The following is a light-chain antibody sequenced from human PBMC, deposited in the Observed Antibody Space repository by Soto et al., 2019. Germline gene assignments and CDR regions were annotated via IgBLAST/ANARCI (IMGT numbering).Light chain of an antibody. Sequence: EIVLTQSPGTLSLSPGERATLSCRASQSVSSSYLAWYQQKPGQAPRLLIYCASSRATGIPDRFSGSGSGTDFTLTISRLEPEDFAVYYCQQYGISITFGQGTRLEIK. V-gene: IGKV3-20*01. CDR3: QQYGISIT. CDR2: CAS. CDR1: QSVSSSY. J-gene: IGKJ5*01.